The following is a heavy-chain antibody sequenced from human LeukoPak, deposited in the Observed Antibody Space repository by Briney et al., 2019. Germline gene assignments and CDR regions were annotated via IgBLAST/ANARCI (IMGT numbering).Heavy chain of an antibody. D-gene: IGHD2-15*01. V-gene: IGHV4-34*01. CDR2: IHEAGRA. CDR1: GGSLGGYY. CDR3: ARDGGYHFKSSGAETIDY. Sequence: SETLSLTCRLNGGSLGGYYWSWIRQPPGKGLEWIGEIHEAGRANFNPSLESQVPISLDTTQNQFSLTLRTVTPADTAVYYCARDGGYHFKSSGAETIDYWGQGTLVAVSA. J-gene: IGHJ4*02.